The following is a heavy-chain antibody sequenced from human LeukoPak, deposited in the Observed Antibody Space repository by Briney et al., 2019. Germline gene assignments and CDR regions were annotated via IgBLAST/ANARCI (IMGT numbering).Heavy chain of an antibody. CDR2: ITSSSNI. Sequence: PGESLRLSCAASGFTFSTYSMNWVRQAPGKGLEWISHITSSSNIYYADSVKGRFTISRDNAKNSLYLQMNSLRAEDTAVYYCARDYYGDYYFDNWGQGTLVTVSS. V-gene: IGHV3-48*01. CDR1: GFTFSTYS. D-gene: IGHD4-17*01. J-gene: IGHJ4*02. CDR3: ARDYYGDYYFDN.